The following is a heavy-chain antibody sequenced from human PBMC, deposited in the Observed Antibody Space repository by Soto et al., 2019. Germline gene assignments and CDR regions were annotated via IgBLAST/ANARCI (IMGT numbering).Heavy chain of an antibody. CDR2: IYYSGDT. Sequence: QAQLQESGPGLVKPSETLSLTCTVSGGSISSGNYPWSWVRQHPGKGLEWIGNIYYSGDTYYNPSLRSRLTISMDTSKGQFFLKLSSVTAADTAVYYCARGRPQGYYYALEVWGQGTTVTVSS. CDR1: GGSISSGNYP. CDR3: ARGRPQGYYYALEV. J-gene: IGHJ6*02. V-gene: IGHV4-31*03.